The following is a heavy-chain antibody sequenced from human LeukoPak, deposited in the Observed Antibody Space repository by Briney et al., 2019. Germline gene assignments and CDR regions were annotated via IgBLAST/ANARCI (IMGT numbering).Heavy chain of an antibody. CDR1: GFTFSNAW. CDR3: AKSRSPYDGSGSYQWDY. V-gene: IGHV3-23*01. Sequence: PGGSLRLSCAASGFTFSNAWMSWVRQAPGKGLEWVSAFSGTSGGTYYADSVKGRFTISRDNSKNTVYLQMNSLRAEDTAIYYCAKSRSPYDGSGSYQWDYWGQGTLVTVSS. CDR2: FSGTSGGT. D-gene: IGHD3-22*01. J-gene: IGHJ4*02.